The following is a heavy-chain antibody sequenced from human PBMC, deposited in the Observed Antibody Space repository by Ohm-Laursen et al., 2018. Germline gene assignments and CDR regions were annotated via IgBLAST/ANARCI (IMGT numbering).Heavy chain of an antibody. CDR1: GFTFSDYG. CDR2: ISYDGRQT. V-gene: IGHV3-30*18. CDR3: AKDRGSDWYFDV. Sequence: SSLRLSCTASGFTFSDYGGHLGPPAPGKGVGGGGGISYDGRQTYYADSVKGRFTISRDNPKSTLYLQMNSLRTEDTAVYYCAKDRGSDWYFDVWGRGTLVTVSS. D-gene: IGHD3-10*01. J-gene: IGHJ2*01.